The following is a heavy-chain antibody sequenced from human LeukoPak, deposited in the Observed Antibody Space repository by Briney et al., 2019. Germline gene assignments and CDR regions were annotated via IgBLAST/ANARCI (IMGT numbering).Heavy chain of an antibody. V-gene: IGHV3-74*01. CDR1: GFTFSNYW. D-gene: IGHD3-10*01. Sequence: GGSLRLSCAASGFTFSNYWVHWVRQAPGNGLVWVSRINRDGSTTNYADSVKGRFTVSRDNAKNTLNLQMNSLRAEDTAVYYCARDRKSGESSEIDFWGQGTLVTVSS. CDR3: ARDRKSGESSEIDF. J-gene: IGHJ4*02. CDR2: INRDGSTT.